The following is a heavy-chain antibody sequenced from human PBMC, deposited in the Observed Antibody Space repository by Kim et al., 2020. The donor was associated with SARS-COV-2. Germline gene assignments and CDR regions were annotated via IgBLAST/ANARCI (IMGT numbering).Heavy chain of an antibody. J-gene: IGHJ4*02. V-gene: IGHV4-39*01. CDR1: GGSISSSSYY. D-gene: IGHD2-21*01. CDR2: IYYSGST. Sequence: SETLSLTCTVSGGSISSSSYYWGWIRQPPGKGLEWIGSIYYSGSTYYNPSLKSRVTISVDTSKNQFSLKLSSVTAADTAVYYCARFSKKAYCGDHWGQGT. CDR3: ARFSKKAYCGDH.